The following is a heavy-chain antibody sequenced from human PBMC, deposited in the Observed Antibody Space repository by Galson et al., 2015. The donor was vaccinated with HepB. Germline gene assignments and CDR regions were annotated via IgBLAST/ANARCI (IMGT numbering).Heavy chain of an antibody. Sequence: SLRLSCAASGFTFSSYGMHWVRQAPGKGLEWVAVISYDGSNKYYADSVKGRFTISRDNSKNTLYLQMNSLRAEDTAVYYCAKGGPRVYDSSGLGGVPFDYWGQGTLVTVSS. J-gene: IGHJ4*02. D-gene: IGHD3-22*01. CDR2: ISYDGSNK. CDR3: AKGGPRVYDSSGLGGVPFDY. V-gene: IGHV3-30*18. CDR1: GFTFSSYG.